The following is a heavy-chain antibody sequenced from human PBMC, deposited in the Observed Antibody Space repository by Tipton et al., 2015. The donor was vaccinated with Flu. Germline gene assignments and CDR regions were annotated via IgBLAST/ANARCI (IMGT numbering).Heavy chain of an antibody. Sequence: TLSLICTVSGGSISSYYWSWIRQPPGKGLEWIGYIYYSGSTNYNPSLKSRVTISVDTSKNQFSLKLSSVTAADTAVYYCASPRGYDGAFDIWGQGTMVTVSS. CDR3: ASPRGYDGAFDI. CDR1: GGSISSYY. J-gene: IGHJ3*02. V-gene: IGHV4-59*01. CDR2: IYYSGST. D-gene: IGHD5-12*01.